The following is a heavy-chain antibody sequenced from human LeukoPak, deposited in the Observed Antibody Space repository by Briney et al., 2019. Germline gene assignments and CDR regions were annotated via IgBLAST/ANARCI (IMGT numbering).Heavy chain of an antibody. V-gene: IGHV1-24*01. CDR1: GYTLTELS. J-gene: IGHJ4*02. CDR3: ATFRVAPAAMSPYYFDY. D-gene: IGHD2-2*01. CDR2: FDPEDGET. Sequence: ASVKVSCKVSGYTLTELSMHWVRQAPGKGLEWMGGFDPEDGETIYAQKFQGRVTMTEDTSTDTAYMELSSLRSEDTAVYYCATFRVAPAAMSPYYFDYWGQGTLVTVSS.